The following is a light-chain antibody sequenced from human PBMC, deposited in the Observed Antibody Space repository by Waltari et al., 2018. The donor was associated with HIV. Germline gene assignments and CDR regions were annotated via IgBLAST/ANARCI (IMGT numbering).Light chain of an antibody. V-gene: IGLV2-8*01. J-gene: IGLJ3*02. CDR1: SSDIGAYDF. CDR3: SSYGDSLKIL. CDR2: EVS. Sequence: QSALTQPPSASGSLGQSVTISCTGSSSDIGAYDFVHWCQHHPHSAPKLLLYEVSRRPSTVSDRFSGSRSGNTAFLTVAGLLPDDEATYFCSSYGDSLKILFGGGTNVTIL.